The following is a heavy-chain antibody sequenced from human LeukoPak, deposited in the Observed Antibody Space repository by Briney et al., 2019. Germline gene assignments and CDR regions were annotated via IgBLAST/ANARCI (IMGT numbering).Heavy chain of an antibody. CDR2: ISGSGGST. Sequence: GGSLRLSCAASGFTFSSYAMSWVRQAPGKGLECVSPISGSGGSTYYADSVRGRFTISRNNSKNTLYLQMNSLRAEDTAVYYCAKDRSAWFWFGVLLWGQGTLVTVSS. CDR1: GFTFSSYA. V-gene: IGHV3-23*01. D-gene: IGHD3-10*01. CDR3: AKDRSAWFWFGVLL. J-gene: IGHJ4*02.